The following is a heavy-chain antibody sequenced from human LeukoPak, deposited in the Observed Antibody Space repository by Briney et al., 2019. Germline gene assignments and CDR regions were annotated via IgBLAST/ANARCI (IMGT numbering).Heavy chain of an antibody. D-gene: IGHD3-9*01. Sequence: SETLSLTCTVSGGSISSSSYYWGWIRQPPGKGLEWIGSIYYSGSTYYNPSLKSRVTISVDTSKNQFSLKLSSVTAADTAVYYCAREVNRDFDWWGNSFDYWGQGTLVTVSS. CDR2: IYYSGST. CDR1: GGSISSSSYY. V-gene: IGHV4-39*07. CDR3: AREVNRDFDWWGNSFDY. J-gene: IGHJ4*02.